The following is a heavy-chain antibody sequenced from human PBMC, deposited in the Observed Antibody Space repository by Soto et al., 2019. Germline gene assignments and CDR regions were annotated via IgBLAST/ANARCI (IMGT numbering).Heavy chain of an antibody. CDR1: GFTFSGSA. CDR2: IRSKANSYAT. V-gene: IGHV3-73*01. CDR3: TIVFGSGYYGALINYMDV. J-gene: IGHJ6*03. D-gene: IGHD3-3*01. Sequence: EVQLVESGGVLGQPWGSLILSCAASGFTFSGSAMHWFRQASGKGLEWVGRIRSKANSYATAYAASVKGRFTISRDDSKNTAYLQMNSLKTEDTAGYYCTIVFGSGYYGALINYMDVGGKGSTVTVSS.